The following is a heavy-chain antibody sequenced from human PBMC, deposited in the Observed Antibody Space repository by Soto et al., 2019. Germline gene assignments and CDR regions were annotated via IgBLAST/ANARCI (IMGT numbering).Heavy chain of an antibody. D-gene: IGHD1-1*01. CDR2: ISYSGNT. J-gene: IGHJ3*02. Sequence: QVRLQEWGPGLVKPSQTLSLKCSVSGGSITTGGRYWSWIRQLPGKGLEWIGDISYSGNTYYNACLKSRVTISVAAAKTQFTLKRSSVSAADTAVYYWSQVLVFTGGDGFDIWGQGRLVTVSS. V-gene: IGHV4-31*02. CDR3: SQVLVFTGGDGFDI. CDR1: GGSITTGGRY.